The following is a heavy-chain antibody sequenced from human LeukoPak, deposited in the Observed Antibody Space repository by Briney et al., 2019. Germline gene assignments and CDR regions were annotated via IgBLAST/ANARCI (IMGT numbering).Heavy chain of an antibody. J-gene: IGHJ4*02. Sequence: GRSLRLSCAASGFTFDDYAMHWVRQAPGKGLEWVAVISYDGNTEYYADSVKGRFTISRDNSKNTLYLQMNSLRAEDTAVYYCARVRGSYVDYWGQGTLVTVSS. CDR2: ISYDGNTE. D-gene: IGHD3-16*01. V-gene: IGHV3-30-3*01. CDR1: GFTFDDYA. CDR3: ARVRGSYVDY.